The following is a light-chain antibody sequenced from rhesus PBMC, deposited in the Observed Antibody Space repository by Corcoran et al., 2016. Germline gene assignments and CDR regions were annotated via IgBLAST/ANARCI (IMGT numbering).Light chain of an antibody. CDR2: EVS. CDR1: QSLLDSEDGNTY. Sequence: DIVMTQTPLSLPVTPGEPASIFCRSSQSLLDSEDGNTYLDWYLQKPGQSPQLLIYEVSNRASGVPDRFSGSGSDTDFTLKISRVEAEDVGVYYCMQTLEFPYSFGQGTKVEIK. J-gene: IGKJ2*01. V-gene: IGKV2-104*02. CDR3: MQTLEFPYS.